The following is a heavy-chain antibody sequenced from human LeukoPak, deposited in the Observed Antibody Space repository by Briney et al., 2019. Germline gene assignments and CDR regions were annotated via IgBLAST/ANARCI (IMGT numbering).Heavy chain of an antibody. CDR1: GRSIRSYY. CDR2: IYTTGTT. V-gene: IGHV4-4*07. CDR3: ARDGYTASYYSLDY. Sequence: SETLSLNCTVSGRSIRSYYCRWIRQPSGKGLDSIGRIYTTGTTNYNPSLKSRVTMSVDVSKNQFSLRLSSVTAADSAVYYCARDGYTASYYSLDYWGQGIQVTVSS. J-gene: IGHJ4*02. D-gene: IGHD1-26*01.